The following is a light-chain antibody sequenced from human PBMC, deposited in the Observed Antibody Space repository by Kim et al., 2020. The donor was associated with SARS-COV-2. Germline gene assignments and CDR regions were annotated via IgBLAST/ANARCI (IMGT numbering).Light chain of an antibody. Sequence: TANNSSTGKGYEVHWYQQLPGTAPKLLIYNNYSPPSGVPDRFSGSTSATSASLAITWLQAEDEAVYYCQSYDTGLSGIIFGGGTQLTVL. CDR2: NNY. J-gene: IGLJ2*01. V-gene: IGLV1-40*01. CDR3: QSYDTGLSGII. CDR1: NSSTGKGYE.